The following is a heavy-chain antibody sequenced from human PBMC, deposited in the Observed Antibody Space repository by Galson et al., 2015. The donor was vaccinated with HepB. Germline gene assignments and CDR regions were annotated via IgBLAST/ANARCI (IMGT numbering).Heavy chain of an antibody. CDR1: GYTFTSYG. D-gene: IGHD2-15*01. CDR2: ISAYNGNT. V-gene: IGHV1-18*01. CDR3: ARRVVAATNWFDP. J-gene: IGHJ5*02. Sequence: SVKVSCKASGYTFTSYGISWVRQAPGQGLEWMGWISAYNGNTNYAQKLQGRVTMTTDTSTSTAYMELRSLRSDDAAVYYCARRVVAATNWFDPWGQGTLVTVSS.